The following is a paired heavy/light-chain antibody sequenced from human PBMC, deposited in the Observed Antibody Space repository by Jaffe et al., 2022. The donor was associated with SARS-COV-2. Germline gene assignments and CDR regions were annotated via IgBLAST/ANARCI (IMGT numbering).Heavy chain of an antibody. V-gene: IGHV4-38-2*02. CDR1: GYSISSGYY. D-gene: IGHD3-22*01. CDR2: ISHSGTK. Sequence: QVQLQESGPGLVKPSETLSLTCTVSGYSISSGYYWGWIRQPPGKGLEWIGSISHSGTKYHNPSLKSRVIISVDTSKNQISLKLRSVTAADTATYYCARDLVGSYESSGYSDYWGQGTLVTVSS. J-gene: IGHJ4*02. CDR3: ARDLVGSYESSGYSDY.
Light chain of an antibody. CDR3: QQYNSWWT. V-gene: IGKV1-5*03. J-gene: IGKJ1*01. Sequence: DIQMTQSPSTLSASVGDRVTITCRASQSISSWLAWYQQKPGKAPKLLIYKASSLQSGVPSRFSGSGSGTEFTLTISSLQPDDFATYHCQQYNSWWTFGQGTKVEIK. CDR2: KAS. CDR1: QSISSW.